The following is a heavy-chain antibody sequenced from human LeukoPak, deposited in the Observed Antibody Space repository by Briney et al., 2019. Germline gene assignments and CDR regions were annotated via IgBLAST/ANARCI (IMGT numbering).Heavy chain of an antibody. Sequence: PSQTLSLTCTVSGGSISSGSYYWSWIRQPAGKGLEWIGRIYTSGSTDYNPSLKSRVTISVDTSKNQFSLKLSSVTAADTAVYYCARVVGATRGIDYWGQGTLVTVSS. J-gene: IGHJ4*02. CDR1: GGSISSGSYY. D-gene: IGHD1-26*01. CDR2: IYTSGST. V-gene: IGHV4-61*02. CDR3: ARVVGATRGIDY.